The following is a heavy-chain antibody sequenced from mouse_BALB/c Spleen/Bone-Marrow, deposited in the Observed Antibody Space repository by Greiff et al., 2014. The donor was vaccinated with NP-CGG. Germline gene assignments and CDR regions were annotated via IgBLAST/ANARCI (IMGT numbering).Heavy chain of an antibody. J-gene: IGHJ3*01. CDR1: GFTFSSYG. CDR2: INTNGGDT. CDR3: ARGDDYVSWFAY. V-gene: IGHV5-6-3*01. D-gene: IGHD2-4*01. Sequence: EVKVEESGGGLVQPGGSLKLSCAASGFTFSSYGMSWVRQTPDKRLEFVATINTNGGDTYYPDSVKGRFTISRDNAKNTLYLQMSSLKSEDTAMYYCARGDDYVSWFAYWGQGTLVTVPA.